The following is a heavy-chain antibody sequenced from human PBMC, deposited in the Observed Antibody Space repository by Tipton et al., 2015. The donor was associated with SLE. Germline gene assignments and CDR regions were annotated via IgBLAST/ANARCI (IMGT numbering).Heavy chain of an antibody. CDR1: GCTFTGHN. D-gene: IGHD2/OR15-2a*01. J-gene: IGHJ3*02. V-gene: IGHV1-2*02. CDR2: ISPNSGDT. CDR3: ATARNIFDTFDI. Sequence: QLVQSGPEVKKPQASVTVSCKASGCTFTGHNMHWVRQAPGQGLEWMAWISPNSGDTFYAQKFQGRVTVTRDTSINTVSMELSRLRSDDTAVYYCATARNIFDTFDIWAQGTMVTVSS.